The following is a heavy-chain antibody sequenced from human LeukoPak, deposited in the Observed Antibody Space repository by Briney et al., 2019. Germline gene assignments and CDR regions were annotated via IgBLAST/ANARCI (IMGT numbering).Heavy chain of an antibody. CDR1: TFTFSSYY. J-gene: IGHJ4*02. V-gene: IGHV3-7*01. Sequence: QPGGSLRLSCTDYTFTFSSYYMGWVRQAPGKGLEWVATIKEDGSEKYYVDSVKGRFTISRDNAKNSLYLQMNSLRAEDTAVYYCGRAGRAPPDYWGQGTQVTVSS. CDR3: GRAGRAPPDY. CDR2: IKEDGSEK. D-gene: IGHD1-14*01.